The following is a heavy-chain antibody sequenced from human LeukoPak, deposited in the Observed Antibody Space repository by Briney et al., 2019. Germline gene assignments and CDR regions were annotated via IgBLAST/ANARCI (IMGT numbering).Heavy chain of an antibody. CDR3: ARVVDIVVVPADLDAFDI. CDR1: GYTFTSYG. V-gene: IGHV1-18*01. Sequence: VASVKVSCKASGYTFTSYGISWVRQAPGQGLEWMGWISAYNGNTNYAQKLQGRVTMTTETSTSTAYMELRSLRSDDTAVYYCARVVDIVVVPADLDAFDIWGQGTMVTVSS. CDR2: ISAYNGNT. D-gene: IGHD2-2*03. J-gene: IGHJ3*02.